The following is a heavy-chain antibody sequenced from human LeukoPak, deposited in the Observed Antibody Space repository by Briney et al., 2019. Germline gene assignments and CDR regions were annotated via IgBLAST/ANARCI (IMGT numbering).Heavy chain of an antibody. CDR2: IIPTFGIA. CDR1: GGTFSSYA. V-gene: IGHV1-69*01. J-gene: IGHJ6*04. Sequence: SVKVSCKASGGTFSSYAISWVRQAPGQGLEWMGGIIPTFGIANYAQKFQGRVTITADESTSTAYMELSSLRSEDTAVYYCARDKRDPSYYYYGMDVWGKGTTVTVSS. CDR3: ARDKRDPSYYYYGMDV.